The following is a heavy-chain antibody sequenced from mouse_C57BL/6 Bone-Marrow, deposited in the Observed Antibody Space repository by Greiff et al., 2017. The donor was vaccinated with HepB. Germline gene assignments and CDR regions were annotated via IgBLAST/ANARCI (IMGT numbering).Heavy chain of an antibody. CDR3: ARSALYGSTPYAMDY. V-gene: IGHV1-63*01. Sequence: VHLVESGAELVRPGPSVKMSCKASGYTFTNYWIGWAKQRPGHGLEWIGDIYPGGGYTNYNEKFKGKATLTADKSSSTAYMQFSSLTSEDSAIYYCARSALYGSTPYAMDYWGQGTSVTVSS. CDR1: GYTFTNYW. J-gene: IGHJ4*01. D-gene: IGHD2-2*01. CDR2: IYPGGGYT.